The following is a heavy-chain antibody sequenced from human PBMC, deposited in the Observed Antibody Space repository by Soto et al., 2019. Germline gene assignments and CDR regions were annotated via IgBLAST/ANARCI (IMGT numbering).Heavy chain of an antibody. V-gene: IGHV3-48*03. Sequence: GGSLRLSCAASGFTFSSYEMNWVRQAPGKGLEWVSYISSSGSTIYYADSVKGRFTISRDNAKNSLYLQMNSLRAEDTAVYYCARAKGYYDFWSGPYYFDSWGQGTLVTVYS. CDR1: GFTFSSYE. CDR3: ARAKGYYDFWSGPYYFDS. D-gene: IGHD3-3*01. CDR2: ISSSGSTI. J-gene: IGHJ4*02.